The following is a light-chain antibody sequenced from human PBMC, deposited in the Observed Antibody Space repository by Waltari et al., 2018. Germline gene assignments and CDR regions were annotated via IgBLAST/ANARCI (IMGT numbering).Light chain of an antibody. V-gene: IGKV1-12*01. CDR1: QGISSW. CDR2: KAS. Sequence: DIKMTQSPSSLSPSVVDKITNTCRASQGISSWLAWYQQKPWKAPKLLIYKASSLQSGVPSRFSGSGSGTDFTLTISSLQPEDFATYYCQQYNSAPLTFGGGTKVEIK. J-gene: IGKJ4*01. CDR3: QQYNSAPLT.